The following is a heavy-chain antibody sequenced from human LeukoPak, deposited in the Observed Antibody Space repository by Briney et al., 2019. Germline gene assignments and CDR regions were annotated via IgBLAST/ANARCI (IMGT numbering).Heavy chain of an antibody. J-gene: IGHJ6*03. CDR2: ISAYNGNT. CDR3: ARYSSSWYWYYYYYMDV. D-gene: IGHD6-13*01. CDR1: GYTFTSYY. V-gene: IGHV1-18*04. Sequence: GASVKVSCKASGYTFTSYYMHWVRQAPGQGLEWMEWISAYNGNTNYAQKLQGRVTMTTDTSTSTAYMELRSLRSDDTAVYYCARYSSSWYWYYYYYMDVWGKGTTVTVSS.